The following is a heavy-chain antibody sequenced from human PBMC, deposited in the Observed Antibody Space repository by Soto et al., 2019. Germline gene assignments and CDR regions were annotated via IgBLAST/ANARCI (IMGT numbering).Heavy chain of an antibody. Sequence: SENLSLTCTVSGFLISENYFWGWIRQPPGKGLEWLGSVYHNGDTRYNPSLKSPVTISVDTAKNQFTLRVTSVTAADTAVYFCAKDSSGFDPWSQGTLVTVS. J-gene: IGHJ5*02. D-gene: IGHD6-25*01. CDR2: VYHNGDT. CDR1: GFLISENYF. CDR3: AKDSSGFDP. V-gene: IGHV4-38-2*02.